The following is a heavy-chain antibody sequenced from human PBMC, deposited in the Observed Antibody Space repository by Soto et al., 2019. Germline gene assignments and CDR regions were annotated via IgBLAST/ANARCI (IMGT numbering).Heavy chain of an antibody. J-gene: IGHJ6*02. V-gene: IGHV4-61*01. Sequence: SETLSLTSTVSGISVSSGSYYWSWIRQPPGKGLEWIGYIYYSGSTNYNPSPKSRVTISVDTSKNQFSLKLSSVTAADTAVYYCARGRVTAIEYYYYGMDVWGQGTTVTVSS. D-gene: IGHD2-21*02. CDR3: ARGRVTAIEYYYYGMDV. CDR1: GISVSSGSYY. CDR2: IYYSGST.